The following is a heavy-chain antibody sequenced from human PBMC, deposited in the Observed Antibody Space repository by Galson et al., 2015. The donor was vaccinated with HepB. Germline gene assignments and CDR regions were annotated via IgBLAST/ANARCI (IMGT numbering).Heavy chain of an antibody. Sequence: LRLSCAASGFTFSSYGMHWVRQAPGKGLEWVAVISYDGSNKYYADSVKGRFTISRDNSKNTLYLQMNSLRAEDTAVYYCAKDRGVFHTYFDYWGQGTLVTVSS. CDR1: GFTFSSYG. CDR2: ISYDGSNK. CDR3: AKDRGVFHTYFDY. D-gene: IGHD3-10*01. V-gene: IGHV3-30*18. J-gene: IGHJ4*02.